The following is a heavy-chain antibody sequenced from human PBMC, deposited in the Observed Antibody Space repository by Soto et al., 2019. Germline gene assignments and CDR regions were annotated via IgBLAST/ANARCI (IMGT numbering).Heavy chain of an antibody. CDR3: ARALLGGVGATSDAFDI. Sequence: QVQLQQWGAGLLKPSETLSLTCAVYGGSFSGYYWSWIRQPPGKGLEWIGEINHSGSTNYNPSLKSRVTIPVDTSKNQFSLKLSSVTAADTAVYYCARALLGGVGATSDAFDIWGQGTMVTVSS. CDR2: INHSGST. CDR1: GGSFSGYY. V-gene: IGHV4-34*01. J-gene: IGHJ3*02. D-gene: IGHD1-26*01.